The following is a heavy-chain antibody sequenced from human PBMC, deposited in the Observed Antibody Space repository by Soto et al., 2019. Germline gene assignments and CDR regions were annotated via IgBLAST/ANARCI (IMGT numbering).Heavy chain of an antibody. CDR3: ARDLRGVVPAASPVLRNYGMDV. J-gene: IGHJ6*02. V-gene: IGHV5-51*01. CDR2: IYPGDSDT. CDR1: GYSFTSYW. D-gene: IGHD2-2*01. Sequence: GESLKISCKGSGYSFTSYWIGWVRQMPGKGLEWMGIIYPGDSDTRYSPSFQGQVTISADKSISTAYLQWSSLRSEDTAVYYCARDLRGVVPAASPVLRNYGMDVWGQGTTVTVSS.